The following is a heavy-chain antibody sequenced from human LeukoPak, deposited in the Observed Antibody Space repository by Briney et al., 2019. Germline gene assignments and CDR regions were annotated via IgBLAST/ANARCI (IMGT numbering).Heavy chain of an antibody. Sequence: ASVKVSCKASGYTFTSYDINWVRQATGQGLEWMGWMNPNSGNTGYAQKFQGRVTITRNTSISTAYMELSSLRSEDTAVYYCARPSFWSGYYTLYYFDYWGQGTLVTVSS. V-gene: IGHV1-8*03. CDR1: GYTFTSYD. CDR2: MNPNSGNT. J-gene: IGHJ4*02. CDR3: ARPSFWSGYYTLYYFDY. D-gene: IGHD3-3*01.